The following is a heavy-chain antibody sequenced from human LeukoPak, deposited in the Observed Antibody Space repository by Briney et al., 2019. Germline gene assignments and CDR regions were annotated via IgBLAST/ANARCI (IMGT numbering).Heavy chain of an antibody. CDR2: IRSKAYGGTT. CDR3: TRDLDYYDSSGYFDY. V-gene: IGHV3-49*04. D-gene: IGHD3-22*01. Sequence: GGSLRLSCTASGFTFGDYAMSWVRQAPGKGLEWVGSIRSKAYGGTTEYAASVKGRFTISRDDSKSIAYLQMNSLKTEDTAVYYCTRDLDYYDSSGYFDYWGQGTLVTVSS. J-gene: IGHJ4*02. CDR1: GFTFGDYA.